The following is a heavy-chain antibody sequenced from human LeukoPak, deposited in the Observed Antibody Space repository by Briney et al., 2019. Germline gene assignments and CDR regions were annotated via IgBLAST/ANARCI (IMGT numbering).Heavy chain of an antibody. CDR2: ISWNSGSI. CDR1: GFTFDDYA. V-gene: IGHV3-9*01. CDR3: AKDIHPGEQWLVVSFDL. J-gene: IGHJ2*01. D-gene: IGHD6-19*01. Sequence: GRSLRLSCAASGFTFDDYAMHWVQQAPGKGLAWVSGISWNSGSIGYADSVKGRFTISRDNAKNSLYLQMNSLRAEDTALYYCAKDIHPGEQWLVVSFDLWGRGTLVTVSS.